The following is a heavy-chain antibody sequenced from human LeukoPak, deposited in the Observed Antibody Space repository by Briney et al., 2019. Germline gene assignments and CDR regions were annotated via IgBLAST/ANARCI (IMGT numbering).Heavy chain of an antibody. CDR2: ISGSGGST. Sequence: PGGSLRLSCAASGFTFSSYAMSWVRQAPGKGLEWVSAISGSGGSTYYADSVKGRFTISRDNSKNTLYLQMNSLRAEDTAVYYCARHGSGTYYFDYWGQGTLVTGSS. V-gene: IGHV3-23*01. CDR3: ARHGSGTYYFDY. J-gene: IGHJ4*02. CDR1: GFTFSSYA. D-gene: IGHD3-10*01.